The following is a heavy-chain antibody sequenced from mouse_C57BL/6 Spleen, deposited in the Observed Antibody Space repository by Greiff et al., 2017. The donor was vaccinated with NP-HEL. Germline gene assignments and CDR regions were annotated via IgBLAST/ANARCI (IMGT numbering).Heavy chain of an antibody. V-gene: IGHV5-16*01. Sequence: EVKLMESEGGLVQPGSSMKLSCTASGFTFSDYYMAWVRQVPEKGLEWVANINYDGSSTYYLDSLKSRFIISRDNAKNILYLQMSSLKSEDTATYYCARVITTVVDWYFDVWGTGTTVTVSS. CDR1: GFTFSDYY. D-gene: IGHD1-1*01. CDR3: ARVITTVVDWYFDV. CDR2: INYDGSST. J-gene: IGHJ1*03.